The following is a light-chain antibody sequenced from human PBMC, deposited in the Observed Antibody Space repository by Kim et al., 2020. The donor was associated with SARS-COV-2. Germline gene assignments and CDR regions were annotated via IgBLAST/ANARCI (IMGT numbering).Light chain of an antibody. V-gene: IGLV1-36*01. CDR3: AAWHDSLNGLV. J-gene: IGLJ3*02. CDR2: YDD. Sequence: EMVTNASSARHSNTGNNAASCYQQLPGKAPQLLIHYDDLLPSGGSNRFSGSKTGASASLAISGVQSEDEADYYCAAWHDSLNGLVFGGGTKLTVL. CDR1: HSNTGNNA.